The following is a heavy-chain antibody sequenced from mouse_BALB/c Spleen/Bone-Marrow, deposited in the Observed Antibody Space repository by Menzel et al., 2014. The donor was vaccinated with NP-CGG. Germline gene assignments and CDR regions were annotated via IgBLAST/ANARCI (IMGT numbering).Heavy chain of an antibody. V-gene: IGHV5-12-2*01. CDR3: ARRVWSRGGDY. J-gene: IGHJ4*01. CDR2: ISNGGGST. D-gene: IGHD2-10*02. Sequence: EVMLVESGGGLVQPGGSLKLSCAASGFTFSSYTMSWVRQTPEKRLEWVAYISNGGGSTYYPDTVKGRLTISRDNAKNTLYLQMSSLKSEDTAMYYSARRVWSRGGDYWGQGTSVTVSS. CDR1: GFTFSSYT.